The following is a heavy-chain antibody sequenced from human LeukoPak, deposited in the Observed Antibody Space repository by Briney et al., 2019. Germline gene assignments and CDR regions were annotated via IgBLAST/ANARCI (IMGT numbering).Heavy chain of an antibody. J-gene: IGHJ4*02. Sequence: PGGSLRLSCAASRFSFSNYWMHWDRQAPGKGLVWVSRVKSDGSNPSYADSVKGRFTISRDNAENMLYLQMNTLGAEDTAVYYCARDIVSGSGSLDYWGQGTLVTVSS. D-gene: IGHD3-10*01. CDR2: VKSDGSNP. CDR3: ARDIVSGSGSLDY. CDR1: RFSFSNYW. V-gene: IGHV3-74*01.